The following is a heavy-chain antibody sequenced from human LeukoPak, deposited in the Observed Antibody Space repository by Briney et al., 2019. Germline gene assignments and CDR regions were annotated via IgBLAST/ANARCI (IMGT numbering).Heavy chain of an antibody. Sequence: GRSLRLSCAASGFTFDDYAMHWVRQAPGKGLEWVSSISWNSGSIGYADSVKGRFTISRDNAKNSLYLQMNSLRAEDMALYYCAKGGYYDSSGYYYVFDYWGQGTLVTVSS. CDR2: ISWNSGSI. D-gene: IGHD3-22*01. CDR1: GFTFDDYA. V-gene: IGHV3-9*03. J-gene: IGHJ4*02. CDR3: AKGGYYDSSGYYYVFDY.